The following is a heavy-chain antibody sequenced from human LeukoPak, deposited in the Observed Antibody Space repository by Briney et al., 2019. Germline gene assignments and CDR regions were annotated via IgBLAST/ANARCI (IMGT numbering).Heavy chain of an antibody. CDR1: GFTFSSYA. CDR2: ISYDGSNK. V-gene: IGHV3-30-3*01. J-gene: IGHJ4*02. Sequence: GGSLRLSCAASGFTFSSYAMHWVRQAPGKGLEWVAVISYDGSNKYYADSVKGRFTISRDNAKNSPYLQMNSLRAGDTAVYYCARDMAHIPAAENWGQGTLVTVSS. D-gene: IGHD6-13*01. CDR3: ARDMAHIPAAEN.